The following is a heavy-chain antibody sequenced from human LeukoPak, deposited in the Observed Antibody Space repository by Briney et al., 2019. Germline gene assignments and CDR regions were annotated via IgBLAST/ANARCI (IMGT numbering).Heavy chain of an antibody. CDR2: IDIGGDIT. V-gene: IGHV3-23*01. J-gene: IGHJ4*02. CDR1: GFTFSSHA. Sequence: PGGSLGLSCVVSGFTFSSHAMTWVRQAPGKGLEWVSAIDIGGDITFYADSVQGRFIISRDNSKNTVYLQMNSLRVEDTAVYYCANEEVPNDYWGQGTLVTVSS. CDR3: ANEEVPNDY. D-gene: IGHD4/OR15-4a*01.